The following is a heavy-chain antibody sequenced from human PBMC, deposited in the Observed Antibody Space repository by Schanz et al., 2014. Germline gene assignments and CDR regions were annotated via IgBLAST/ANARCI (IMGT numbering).Heavy chain of an antibody. CDR2: LGGSTGGI. CDR3: AKTLGGAGLTLYFDH. CDR1: GFIFSSYS. Sequence: EVQVVESGGGLVQPGGSLRLSCAASGFIFSSYSTHWVRQAPGKGLEWVSSLGGSTGGIYYADSVRGRFTISRDNFKNRLYLQMNSLRLEDTAIYYCAKTLGGAGLTLYFDHWGQGSLVTVSS. V-gene: IGHV3-23*04. J-gene: IGHJ4*02. D-gene: IGHD3-10*01.